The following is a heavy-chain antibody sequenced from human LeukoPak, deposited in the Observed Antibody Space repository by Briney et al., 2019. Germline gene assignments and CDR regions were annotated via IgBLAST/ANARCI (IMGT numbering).Heavy chain of an antibody. D-gene: IGHD5-18*01. CDR2: IWYDGSNK. V-gene: IGHV3-33*01. Sequence: GGSLRLSCAASGFTFSSYGMHWVRQAPGKGLEWVAAIWYDGSNKYYADSVKGRFTISRDNSKNTLYLQMNSLRAEDTTVYYCARDQRALGYSYGFDYWGQGTLVTVSS. CDR3: ARDQRALGYSYGFDY. J-gene: IGHJ4*02. CDR1: GFTFSSYG.